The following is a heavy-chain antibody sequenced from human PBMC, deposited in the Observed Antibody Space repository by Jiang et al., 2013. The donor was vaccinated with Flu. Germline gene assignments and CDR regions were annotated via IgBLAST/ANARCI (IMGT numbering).Heavy chain of an antibody. CDR2: IYYSGST. D-gene: IGHD3-10*01. CDR3: AGVGRYYGSGSDY. V-gene: IGHV4-39*01. CDR1: GGSISSSSYY. J-gene: IGHJ4*02. Sequence: LTCTVSGGSISSSSYYWGWIRQPPGKGLEWIGSIYYSGSTYYSPSLKSRVTISVDTSKNQFSLKLSSVTAADTAVYYCAGVGRYYGSGSDYWGQGTLVTVSS.